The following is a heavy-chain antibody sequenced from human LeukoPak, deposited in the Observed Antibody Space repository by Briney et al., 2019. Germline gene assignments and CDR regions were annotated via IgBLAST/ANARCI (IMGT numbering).Heavy chain of an antibody. J-gene: IGHJ4*02. CDR1: GFTFSSYS. CDR3: AREGSSSWYRYVNY. V-gene: IGHV3-21*01. D-gene: IGHD6-13*01. Sequence: GGSLRLSCAASGFTFSSYSMNWVRQAPGKGLEWVSSISSSSSYIYYADSVKGRFTISRDNAKNSLYLQMNSLRAEDTAVYYCAREGSSSWYRYVNYWGQGTLVTVSS. CDR2: ISSSSSYI.